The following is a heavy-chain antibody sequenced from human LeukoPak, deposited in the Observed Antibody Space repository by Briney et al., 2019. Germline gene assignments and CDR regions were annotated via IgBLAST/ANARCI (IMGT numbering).Heavy chain of an antibody. J-gene: IGHJ5*02. CDR3: RAVVPAALNWFDP. V-gene: IGHV1-24*01. D-gene: IGHD2-2*01. CDR2: FDPEDGEA. Sequence: ASVKVSCKVSGYTLTELSMHWVRQAPGKGLEWMGGFDPEDGEAIYAQKFQGRVTMTENTSTDTAYMELSSLRSEDTAVYYCRAVVPAALNWFDPWGQGTLVTVSS. CDR1: GYTLTELS.